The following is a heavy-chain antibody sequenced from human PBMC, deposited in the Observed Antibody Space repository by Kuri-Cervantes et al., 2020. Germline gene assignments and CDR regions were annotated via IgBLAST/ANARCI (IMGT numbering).Heavy chain of an antibody. CDR2: ISSTSSYI. J-gene: IGHJ4*02. CDR3: ARDGGDYDFDY. D-gene: IGHD4-17*01. V-gene: IGHV3-21*01. Sequence: GGSLRLSCAASGFTFSSYSMNWVRQAPGKGLEWVSSISSTSSYIYYADSVKGRFTISRDNAKNSLYLQMNSLRAEDTAVYYCARDGGDYDFDYWGQGTLVTVSS. CDR1: GFTFSSYS.